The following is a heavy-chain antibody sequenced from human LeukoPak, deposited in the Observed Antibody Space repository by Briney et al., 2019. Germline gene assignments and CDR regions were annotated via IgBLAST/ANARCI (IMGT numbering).Heavy chain of an antibody. CDR1: GGSFSGYY. CDR3: AREISTNLYYYYGMDV. V-gene: IGHV4-34*01. J-gene: IGHJ6*02. D-gene: IGHD2-2*01. CDR2: INHSGST. Sequence: SETLSLTCAVCGGSFSGYYWSWIRQPPGKGLEWIGEINHSGSTNYNPSLKSRVTISVDTSKNQFSLKLSSVTAADTAVYYCAREISTNLYYYYGMDVWGQGTTVTVSS.